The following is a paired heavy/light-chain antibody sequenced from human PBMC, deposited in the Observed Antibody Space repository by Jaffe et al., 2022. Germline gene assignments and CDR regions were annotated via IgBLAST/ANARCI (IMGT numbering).Light chain of an antibody. CDR3: QQANSFPT. CDR1: QGIATY. Sequence: DIQMTQSPSSVSAYVGEKVTITCRASQGIATYVAWYQQKPGKPPRLLIYGASTLQTGVPSRFSGSGSGTDFTLTINSLQPEDFATYYCQQANSFPTFGGGTRVDIK. V-gene: IGKV1-12*01. CDR2: GAS. J-gene: IGKJ4*01.
Heavy chain of an antibody. CDR2: ISESESS. V-gene: IGHV4-59*11. CDR1: GASITTHY. Sequence: QVQLLESGPGLVKSSETLSLTCTVTGASITTHYWSWIRQPPGKGLQWIGYISESESSDYDPSLESRVTMSIDSSKNQFSLTLRSATAADTAVYYCARVYARGWGDEEDSHDILTEDFFDHWGQGTLVTVSS. CDR3: ARVYARGWGDEEDSHDILTEDFFDH. J-gene: IGHJ4*02. D-gene: IGHD3-9*01.